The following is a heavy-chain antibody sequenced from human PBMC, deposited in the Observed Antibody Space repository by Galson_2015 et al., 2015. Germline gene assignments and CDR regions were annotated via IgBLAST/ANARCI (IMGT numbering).Heavy chain of an antibody. D-gene: IGHD4-17*01. V-gene: IGHV5-51*01. J-gene: IGHJ2*01. CDR1: GYSFTSYW. CDR3: ARQVTTNHWYFDL. Sequence: SGAEVKKPGESLKISCKGSGYSFTSYWIGWVRQMPGKGLEWMGIIYPGDSDTRCSPSFHGQVTISADKSISTAYLQWSSLKASDTAMYYCARQVTTNHWYFDLWGRGTLVTVSS. CDR2: IYPGDSDT.